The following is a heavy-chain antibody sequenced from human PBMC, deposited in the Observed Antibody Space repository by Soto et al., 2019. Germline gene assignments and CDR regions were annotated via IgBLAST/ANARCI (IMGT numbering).Heavy chain of an antibody. CDR1: GGTFSSYS. CDR3: ARGDTYYYDSSGYSATFDY. V-gene: IGHV1-69*05. CDR2: IIPIFGTA. D-gene: IGHD3-22*01. Sequence: SVKVSCKASGGTFSSYSISWVRQAPGQGLEWMGGIIPIFGTANYAQKSQGRVTITTDESTSTAYMELSSLRSEDTAVYYCARGDTYYYDSSGYSATFDYWGQGTLVTVSS. J-gene: IGHJ4*02.